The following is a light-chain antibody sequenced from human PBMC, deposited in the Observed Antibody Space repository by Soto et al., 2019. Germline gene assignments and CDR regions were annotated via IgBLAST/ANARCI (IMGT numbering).Light chain of an antibody. V-gene: IGLV2-14*01. CDR2: EVS. Sequence: SVLTQPASVSGSPGQSITLSCTGTSTDVGGYIYVSWYQQYPGNAPRLIIYEVSNRPSGVSDRFSGSKSGNTASLTISGLQTEDEADYYCSSYTSSSKIVFGGGTKLTVL. CDR1: STDVGGYIY. J-gene: IGLJ2*01. CDR3: SSYTSSSKIV.